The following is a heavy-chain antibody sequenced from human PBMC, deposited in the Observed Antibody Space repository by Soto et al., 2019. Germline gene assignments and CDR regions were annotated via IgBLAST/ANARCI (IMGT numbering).Heavy chain of an antibody. J-gene: IGHJ4*02. Sequence: QVQLVQSGAEVKKSGASVKVSCKASGYTFTSHDINWGRQATGQGLEWMGWMNPNSGNTGYAQEYQGRVTMTRNTYISTAYMELSSLRSEDTAVYYCARWDYGYYASFDYWGQGTLVTVAS. D-gene: IGHD4-17*01. V-gene: IGHV1-8*01. CDR3: ARWDYGYYASFDY. CDR1: GYTFTSHD. CDR2: MNPNSGNT.